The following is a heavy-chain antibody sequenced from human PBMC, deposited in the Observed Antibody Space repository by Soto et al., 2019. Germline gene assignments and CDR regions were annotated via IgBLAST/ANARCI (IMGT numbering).Heavy chain of an antibody. V-gene: IGHV1-69*13. CDR3: ARIPSEYSSGWYWDNWFDP. CDR2: IIPIFGTA. J-gene: IGHJ5*02. Sequence: SVKVSCKASGGTFSSYAISWVRQAPGQGLEWMGGIIPIFGTANYAQKFQGRVTITADESTSTAYMELSSLRSEDTAVYYCARIPSEYSSGWYWDNWFDPWGQGTLVTVPS. D-gene: IGHD6-19*01. CDR1: GGTFSSYA.